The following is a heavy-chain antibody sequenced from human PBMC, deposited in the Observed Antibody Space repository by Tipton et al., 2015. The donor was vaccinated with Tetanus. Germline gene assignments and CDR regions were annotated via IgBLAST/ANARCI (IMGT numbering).Heavy chain of an antibody. J-gene: IGHJ5*02. V-gene: IGHV4-4*08. CDR3: ARNSTSSPWFDP. CDR2: SRDTS. D-gene: IGHD2/OR15-2a*01. Sequence: TLSLTCSVSGDAITSYYWSWIRQTPGKGLEWIGWSRDTSKYNPSLKSRVSISVDTSKNEFSLRLNSVTAADTATYYCARNSTSSPWFDPWGQGLLVTVS. CDR1: GDAITSYY.